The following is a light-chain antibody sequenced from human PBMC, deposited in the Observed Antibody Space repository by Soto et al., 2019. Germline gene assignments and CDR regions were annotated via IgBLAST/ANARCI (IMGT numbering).Light chain of an antibody. CDR2: GIS. CDR3: QQYSSLPHT. J-gene: IGKJ2*01. Sequence: ESVLTQSPGTLSLSPGERATLSCRASQSVTNRYFAWYKQRPGQAPRLLIYGISNRATGIPDRFSGSGSGTDFTLTISRLEHEDFVVYYCQQYSSLPHTFGQGTKLEVK. V-gene: IGKV3-20*01. CDR1: QSVTNRY.